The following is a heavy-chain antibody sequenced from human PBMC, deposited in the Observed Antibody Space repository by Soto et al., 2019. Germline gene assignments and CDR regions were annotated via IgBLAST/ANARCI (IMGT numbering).Heavy chain of an antibody. V-gene: IGHV1-18*01. CDR3: ARTSLISSGATQSGY. Sequence: QVQLVQSGAEVKKPGASVKVSCKALVYTFTSFGISWVRQAPGQGLEWMGWISAYNGNTNYAQKLQGRVTMTTDTSTSTAYMELRSLRSDDTAVYYCARTSLISSGATQSGYWGQGTLVTVSS. CDR2: ISAYNGNT. J-gene: IGHJ4*02. CDR1: VYTFTSFG. D-gene: IGHD1-26*01.